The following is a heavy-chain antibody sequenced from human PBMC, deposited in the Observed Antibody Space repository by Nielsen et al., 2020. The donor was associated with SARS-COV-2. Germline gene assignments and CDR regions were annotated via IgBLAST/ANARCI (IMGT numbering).Heavy chain of an antibody. V-gene: IGHV3-43*01. D-gene: IGHD3-10*01. Sequence: GESLKISCAAFGFTFDDYTMHWVRQAPGKGLEWVSLISWDGGSTYYADSVKGRFTISRDNSKNSLYLQMNSLRAEDTAVYYCAKIRVRGVYYMDVWGNGSTVTVSS. CDR2: ISWDGGST. J-gene: IGHJ6*03. CDR1: GFTFDDYT. CDR3: AKIRVRGVYYMDV.